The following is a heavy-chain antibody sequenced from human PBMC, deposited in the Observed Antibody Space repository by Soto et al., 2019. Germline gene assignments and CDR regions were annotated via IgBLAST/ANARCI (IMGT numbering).Heavy chain of an antibody. CDR3: ARGRSDSAGSSFGRRMDV. CDR1: GEALGSGQSY. Sequence: QVQLQESGPGLVKSSETLSLICFVSGEALGSGQSYWNWIRQAPGKGLEWIGQTFVTGATKYSASLNSRVTMSVDTSKSQVSLTLTSVPAADSATYFCARGRSDSAGSSFGRRMDVWGQGTTVTVSS. J-gene: IGHJ6*02. D-gene: IGHD3-10*01. CDR2: TFVTGAT. V-gene: IGHV4-61*01.